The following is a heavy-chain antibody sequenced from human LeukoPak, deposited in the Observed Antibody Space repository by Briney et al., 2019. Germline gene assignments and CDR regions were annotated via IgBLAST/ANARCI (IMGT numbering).Heavy chain of an antibody. Sequence: GGSLRLSCAASGFTFSSYGVHWVRQAPGKGLEWVAVISYDGSNKYYADSVKGRFTISRDNSKNTLYLQMNSLRAEDTAVYYCAKGSVYYYDSSGYGPFDYWGQGTLVTVSS. V-gene: IGHV3-30*18. J-gene: IGHJ4*02. CDR2: ISYDGSNK. CDR1: GFTFSSYG. D-gene: IGHD3-22*01. CDR3: AKGSVYYYDSSGYGPFDY.